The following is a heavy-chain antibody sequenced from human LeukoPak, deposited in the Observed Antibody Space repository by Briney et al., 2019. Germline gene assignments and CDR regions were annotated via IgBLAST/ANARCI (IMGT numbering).Heavy chain of an antibody. J-gene: IGHJ4*02. D-gene: IGHD3-10*01. Sequence: SETLSLTCAVYGGSFSGYYWSWIRQPPGKGLEWIGEINHSGSTNYNPSLKSRVTISVDTSKNQFSLKLSSVTAADTAVYYCARGRDYYGSGARDYRGQGTLVTVSS. CDR1: GGSFSGYY. CDR3: ARGRDYYGSGARDY. V-gene: IGHV4-34*01. CDR2: INHSGST.